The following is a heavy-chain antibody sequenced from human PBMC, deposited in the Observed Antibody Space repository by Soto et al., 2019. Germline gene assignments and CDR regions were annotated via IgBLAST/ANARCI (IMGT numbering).Heavy chain of an antibody. J-gene: IGHJ4*02. Sequence: EVQLLDSGGGLVQPGGSLRLSCAASGFTFSNYAMTWVRQGPGKGLELVSGISGSGGRSYYADPVKGRFTISRDNSNRTLYLPMSRLRTEDTALYYCAQAYCVWSSVMPNYFAYWGPGTLVTVAS. CDR2: ISGSGGRS. V-gene: IGHV3-23*01. D-gene: IGHD2-21*01. CDR1: GFTFSNYA. CDR3: AQAYCVWSSVMPNYFAY.